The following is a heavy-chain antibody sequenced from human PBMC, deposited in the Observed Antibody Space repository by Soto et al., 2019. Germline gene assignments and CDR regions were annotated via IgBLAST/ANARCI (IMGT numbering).Heavy chain of an antibody. Sequence: SXILSLTGTVSGGSVSSGSYHWSLIRQPPGKGLELIGYIYYSGSTYYNPSLKSRVTISVDRSKNQFSLKLSSVNAADTAVYYCARAGGLGAVAVDYWGQGTLVTVSS. D-gene: IGHD6-19*01. J-gene: IGHJ4*02. CDR3: ARAGGLGAVAVDY. CDR2: IYYSGST. V-gene: IGHV4-61*01. CDR1: GGSVSSGSYH.